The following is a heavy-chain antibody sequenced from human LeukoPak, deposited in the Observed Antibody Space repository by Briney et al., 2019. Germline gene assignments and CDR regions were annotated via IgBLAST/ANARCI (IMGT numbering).Heavy chain of an antibody. J-gene: IGHJ4*02. CDR3: AKVAISTTWYYFDY. CDR1: GLSFATYG. D-gene: IGHD2-2*01. V-gene: IGHV3-23*01. Sequence: GGSLRLSCAASGLSFATYGMTWVRQAPGEGLEWVSGISDSGGYTYYADSVKGRFTISRDNSKNTLYLQMNSLRAEDTAVYHCAKVAISTTWYYFDYWGQGALVTVSS. CDR2: ISDSGGYT.